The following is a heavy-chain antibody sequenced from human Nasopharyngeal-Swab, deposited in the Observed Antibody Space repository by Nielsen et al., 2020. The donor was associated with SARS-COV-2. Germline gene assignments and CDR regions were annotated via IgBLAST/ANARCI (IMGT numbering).Heavy chain of an antibody. CDR2: INHSGST. D-gene: IGHD3-10*01. CDR1: GGSFSGYF. J-gene: IGHJ5*02. Sequence: SETLSLTCAVYGGSFSGYFWSWIRQPPGKGLEWTGEINHSGSTNYNPSLKSRVTISVDTSKNQFSLKLSSVSVADTAVYYCARARRPSSMVRHRLNWFDPWGQGTLVTVSS. CDR3: ARARRPSSMVRHRLNWFDP. V-gene: IGHV4-34*01.